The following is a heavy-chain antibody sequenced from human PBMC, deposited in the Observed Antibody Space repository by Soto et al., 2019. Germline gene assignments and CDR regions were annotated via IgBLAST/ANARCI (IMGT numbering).Heavy chain of an antibody. J-gene: IGHJ6*02. Sequence: SETLSLTCTVSGGSISSYYWSWIRQPPGKGLEWIGYIYYSGSTNYNPSLKSRVTISVDTSKNQFSLKLSSVTAADTAVYYCARGGSGIAARNSYYYGMDVWGQGTTVTVSS. CDR2: IYYSGST. CDR1: GGSISSYY. D-gene: IGHD6-13*01. CDR3: ARGGSGIAARNSYYYGMDV. V-gene: IGHV4-59*08.